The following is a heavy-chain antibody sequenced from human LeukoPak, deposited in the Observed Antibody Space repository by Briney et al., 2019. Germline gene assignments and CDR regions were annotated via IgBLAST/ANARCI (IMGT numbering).Heavy chain of an antibody. CDR1: GVSINTCCYY. CDR2: KYYSGGT. V-gene: IGHV4-61*01. D-gene: IGHD5-18*01. CDR3: ARGRSYGFDFDS. Sequence: PSETLSLTRAVSGVSINTCCYYWTWIRQPPGKGLEWIGYKYYSGGTRYNSSLRSRLTISLDTSKNQFSLRLTSVTAADTAVYYCARGRSYGFDFDSWGQGTLVIVSS. J-gene: IGHJ4*02.